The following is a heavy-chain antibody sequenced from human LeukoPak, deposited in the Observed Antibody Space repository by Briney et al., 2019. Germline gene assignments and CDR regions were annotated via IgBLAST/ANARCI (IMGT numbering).Heavy chain of an antibody. CDR3: ARDDDRAREIDY. J-gene: IGHJ4*02. CDR1: RGTFSKYA. Sequence: TVKVSCKASRGTFSKYAISWVRQAPGQGLEWMGRIIPILNITHYAQKFQGRVTIAADKSTSTAYMELSSLRSEDTAMYYCARDDDRAREIDYWGQGTLVTVSS. CDR2: IIPILNIT. D-gene: IGHD3-22*01. V-gene: IGHV1-69*04.